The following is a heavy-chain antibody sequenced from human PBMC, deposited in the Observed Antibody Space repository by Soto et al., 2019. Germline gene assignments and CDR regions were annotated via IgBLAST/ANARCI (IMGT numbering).Heavy chain of an antibody. Sequence: SVKVSCKASGGTFISYAISWVRQAPGQGLEWMGGIIPIFGTANYAQNFQGRVTITADESTSTAYMELSSLRSEDTAVYYCAKAYSSGYYGYFDYWGQGTLVTVSS. CDR1: GGTFISYA. D-gene: IGHD3-22*01. CDR3: AKAYSSGYYGYFDY. CDR2: IIPIFGTA. V-gene: IGHV1-69*13. J-gene: IGHJ4*02.